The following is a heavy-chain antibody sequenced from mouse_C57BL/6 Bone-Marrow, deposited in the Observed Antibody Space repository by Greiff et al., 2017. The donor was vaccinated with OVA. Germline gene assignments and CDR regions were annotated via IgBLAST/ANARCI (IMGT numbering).Heavy chain of an antibody. CDR2: ISSGGDYI. Sequence: EVKLMESGEGLVKPGGSLKLSCAASGFTFSSYAMSWVRQTPEKRLEWVAYISSGGDYIYYADTVKGPFTISRDNARNTLYLQMSSLKSEDTAMYYCTKNYYGSRDYAMDYWGQGTSVTVSS. CDR1: GFTFSSYA. J-gene: IGHJ4*01. D-gene: IGHD1-1*01. V-gene: IGHV5-9-1*02. CDR3: TKNYYGSRDYAMDY.